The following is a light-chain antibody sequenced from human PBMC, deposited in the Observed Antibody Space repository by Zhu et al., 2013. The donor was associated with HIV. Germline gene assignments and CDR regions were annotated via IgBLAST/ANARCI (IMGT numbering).Light chain of an antibody. CDR2: EVS. J-gene: IGLJ2*01. CDR3: CSYSTTATVI. Sequence: QSALTQSASVSGSPGQSITISCTGTSNDIGSYNLVSWYQQHPGKAPKLIISEVSKRPSGVSNRFSGSRSGNTASLTISGLQVEDEADYYCCSYSTTATVIFGGGTSLTVL. V-gene: IGLV2-23*02. CDR1: SNDIGSYNL.